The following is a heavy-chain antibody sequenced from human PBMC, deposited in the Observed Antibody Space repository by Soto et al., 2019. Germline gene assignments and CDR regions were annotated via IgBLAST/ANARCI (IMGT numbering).Heavy chain of an antibody. D-gene: IGHD3-22*01. Sequence: SETLSLTCSVSGDSISSNIYYWGWIRHPPGKGLEWIGSIYYSGKTNYNPSLKSRVTISVDTSKNQFSLRLSSVTAADTAVYYCPRHKSHGYVWPFNSWGQGPLITFSS. J-gene: IGHJ4*02. CDR3: PRHKSHGYVWPFNS. CDR2: IYYSGKT. V-gene: IGHV4-39*01. CDR1: GDSISSNIYY.